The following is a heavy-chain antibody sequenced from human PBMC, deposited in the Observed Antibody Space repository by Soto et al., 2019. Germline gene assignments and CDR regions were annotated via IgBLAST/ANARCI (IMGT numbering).Heavy chain of an antibody. CDR3: ARCRSGWVSWFDP. J-gene: IGHJ5*02. D-gene: IGHD2-15*01. V-gene: IGHV4-31*03. CDR1: GGSISSGGYY. Sequence: LSLTCTVSGGSISSGGYYWSWIRQHPGKGLEWIGYIYYSGSTYYNPSLKSRVTISVDRSKNQFPLKLSSVTAADTAVYYCARCRSGWVSWFDPWGQGTLVTVSS. CDR2: IYYSGST.